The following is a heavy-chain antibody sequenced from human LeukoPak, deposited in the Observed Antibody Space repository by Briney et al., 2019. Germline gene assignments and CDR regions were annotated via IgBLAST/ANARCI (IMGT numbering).Heavy chain of an antibody. V-gene: IGHV3-48*01. D-gene: IGHD2-15*01. J-gene: IGHJ4*02. Sequence: GGSLRLSCTASGFSLSGYWMNWVRRAPGKGLEWVSYISSSSSTIYYADSVKGRFTISRDNAKNSLYLQMNSLRAEDTAVYYCASTRYCSGGSCSEGVDYWGQGTLVTVSS. CDR3: ASTRYCSGGSCSEGVDY. CDR1: GFSLSGYW. CDR2: ISSSSSTI.